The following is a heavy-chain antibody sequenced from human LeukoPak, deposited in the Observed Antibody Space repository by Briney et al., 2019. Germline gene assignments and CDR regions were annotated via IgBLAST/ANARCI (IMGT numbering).Heavy chain of an antibody. CDR3: ARHVTARGYFDY. CDR1: GGSISSYY. D-gene: IGHD3-16*01. CDR2: IYYSGST. V-gene: IGHV4-59*08. J-gene: IGHJ4*02. Sequence: PSETLSFTCTVSGGSISSYYWSWIRQPPGKGLEWIGHIYYSGSTNYNPSLKSRVTISVDTSKNQFSLKLSSVTAADTAVYYCARHVTARGYFDYWGQGTLVTVSS.